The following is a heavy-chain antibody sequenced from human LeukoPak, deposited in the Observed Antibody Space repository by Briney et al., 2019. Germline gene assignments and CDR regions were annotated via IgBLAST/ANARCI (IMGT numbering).Heavy chain of an antibody. Sequence: ASVKVSCKASGYTFSGYYIHWLRQAPGQGLEWMGWINPNGGGTNYARKFQGRVTMTRATSITTAYMELSRLTSDDTAVYYCARGLPGGFDPWGQGTLVTVSS. CDR1: GYTFSGYY. V-gene: IGHV1-2*02. CDR3: ARGLPGGFDP. CDR2: INPNGGGT. D-gene: IGHD4-11*01. J-gene: IGHJ5*02.